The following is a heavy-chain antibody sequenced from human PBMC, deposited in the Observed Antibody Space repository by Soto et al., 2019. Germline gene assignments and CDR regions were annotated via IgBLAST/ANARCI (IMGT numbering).Heavy chain of an antibody. CDR2: IYYSGST. CDR1: GGSISSYY. J-gene: IGHJ3*01. Sequence: SETLFLTCTVSGGSISSYYWSWIRQPPGKGLEWIGYIYYSGSTNYNPPLKSRVTISVDTSKNQFSLKLSSVTAADTAVYYCARVWGGGFDFWGQGTMVTVSS. V-gene: IGHV4-59*01. D-gene: IGHD3-10*01. CDR3: ARVWGGGFDF.